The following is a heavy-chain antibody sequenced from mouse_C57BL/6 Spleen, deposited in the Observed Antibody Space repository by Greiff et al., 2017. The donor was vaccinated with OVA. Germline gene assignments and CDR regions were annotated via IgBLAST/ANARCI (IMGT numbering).Heavy chain of an antibody. CDR2: INPSTGGT. Sequence: EVQLQQSGPELVKPGASVKISCKASGYSFTGYYMNWVKQSPEKSLEWIGEINPSTGGTTYNQKFKAKATLTVDKSSSTAYMQLKSLTSEDSAVYYWARYDDYDGWYFDVWGTGTTVTVSS. V-gene: IGHV1-42*01. J-gene: IGHJ1*03. CDR1: GYSFTGYY. D-gene: IGHD2-4*01. CDR3: ARYDDYDGWYFDV.